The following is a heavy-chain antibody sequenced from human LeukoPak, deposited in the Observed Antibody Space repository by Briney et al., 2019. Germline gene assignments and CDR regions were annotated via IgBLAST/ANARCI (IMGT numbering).Heavy chain of an antibody. D-gene: IGHD6-19*01. CDR2: IRNKRHRYTT. CDR1: RFTFSDHY. Sequence: GGSLRLSCAASRFTFSDHYMDWVRQAPGKGLEWVGRIRNKRHRYTTEYAASVKGRFTISRDDSEKSVHLQMNSLKIEDTAVYYCATKQWLAPPPDSWGQGTPVTVSS. V-gene: IGHV3-72*01. CDR3: ATKQWLAPPPDS. J-gene: IGHJ4*02.